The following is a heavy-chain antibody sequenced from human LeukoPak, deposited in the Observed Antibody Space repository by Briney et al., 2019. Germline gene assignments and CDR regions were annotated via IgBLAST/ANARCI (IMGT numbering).Heavy chain of an antibody. D-gene: IGHD4-23*01. Sequence: PGGSLRLSCAASEFSFSSYWMHWVRQAPGKGLVWVSSIKTDGSGTYYADSVKGRFTISRDDAKNILYLQMTSLTVEDAAVYYCARTTLETQYFDRWGQGTLVTVSS. V-gene: IGHV3-74*01. CDR1: EFSFSSYW. CDR3: ARTTLETQYFDR. J-gene: IGHJ4*02. CDR2: IKTDGSGT.